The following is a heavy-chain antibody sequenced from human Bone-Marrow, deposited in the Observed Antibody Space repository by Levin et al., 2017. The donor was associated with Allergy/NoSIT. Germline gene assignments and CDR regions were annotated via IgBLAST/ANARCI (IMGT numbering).Heavy chain of an antibody. CDR1: GGSIGTYY. J-gene: IGHJ3*02. D-gene: IGHD2-21*01. CDR2: IHYSGNT. Sequence: PSETLSLTCSVSGGSIGTYYWSWIRQTPGKGLEWIGYIHYSGNTNYNPSLQSRVSISVDTSKNQFSLNLSSVTAADAAVYFCAREWGGENSFDALDTWGQGTKVTVSS. V-gene: IGHV4-59*01. CDR3: AREWGGENSFDALDT.